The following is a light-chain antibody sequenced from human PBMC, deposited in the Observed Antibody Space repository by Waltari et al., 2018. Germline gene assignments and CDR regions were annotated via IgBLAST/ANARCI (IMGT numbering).Light chain of an antibody. CDR3: MQGTQIPYT. V-gene: IGKV2D-29*01. J-gene: IGKJ2*01. Sequence: IVMTQTPFSLSVTPGQPASISCKSSQSLLHGGGRAFLFWYLQRPGQPPQDLIYEVSTRFSGGPDRVSGSRSGTDFTLKTSRVEAEDVGVFYCMQGTQIPYTFGQGTKLEIK. CDR1: QSLLHGGGRAF. CDR2: EVS.